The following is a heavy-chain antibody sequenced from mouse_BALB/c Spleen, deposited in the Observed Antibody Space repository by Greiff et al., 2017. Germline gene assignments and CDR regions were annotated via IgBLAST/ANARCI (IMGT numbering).Heavy chain of an antibody. D-gene: IGHD2-4*01. CDR2: IDPSDSYT. CDR1: GYTFTSYW. J-gene: IGHJ2*01. CDR3: TRSDDYGGGGFY. V-gene: IGHV1S127*01. Sequence: QVQLQQPGAELVKPGASVKMSCKASGYTFTSYWMHWVKQRPGQGLEWIGVIDPSDSYTSYNQKFKGKATLTVDTSSSTAYMQLSSLTSEDSAVYYCTRSDDYGGGGFYWGQGTTLTVSA.